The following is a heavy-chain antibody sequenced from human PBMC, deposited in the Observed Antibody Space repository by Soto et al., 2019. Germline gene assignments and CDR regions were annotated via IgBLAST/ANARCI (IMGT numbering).Heavy chain of an antibody. CDR1: GCIFRSYA. CDR2: IIPIFGTA. Sequence: SVNVSCKSSGCIFRSYAISWVRQAPGQGLEWMGGIIPIFGTANYAQKFQGRVTITADESTSTAYMELSSLRSEDTAVYYCARDIAVAGPGVFDYWGQGTLVTVSS. CDR3: ARDIAVAGPGVFDY. J-gene: IGHJ4*02. D-gene: IGHD6-19*01. V-gene: IGHV1-69*13.